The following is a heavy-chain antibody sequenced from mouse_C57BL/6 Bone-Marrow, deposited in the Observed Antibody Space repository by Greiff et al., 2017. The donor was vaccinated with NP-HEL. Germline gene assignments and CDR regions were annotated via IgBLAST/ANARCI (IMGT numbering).Heavy chain of an antibody. D-gene: IGHD2-4*01. Sequence: QVQLKESGAELVRPGTSVKVSCKASGYAFTNYLIEWVKQRPGQGLEWIGVINPGSGGTNYNEKFKGKGTLTADKSSSTAYMQLSSLTSEDSAVYFCARRLPHWYFDVWGTGTTVTVSS. J-gene: IGHJ1*03. V-gene: IGHV1-54*01. CDR1: GYAFTNYL. CDR3: ARRLPHWYFDV. CDR2: INPGSGGT.